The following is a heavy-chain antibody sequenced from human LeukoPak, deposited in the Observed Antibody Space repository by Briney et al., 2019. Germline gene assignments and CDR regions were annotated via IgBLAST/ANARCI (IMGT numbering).Heavy chain of an antibody. CDR1: GFTFSSYS. Sequence: PGGSLRLSCAASGFTFSSYSMNWVCQAPRQGLEWVSSISSSSSYIYYDDPVKGRFTISRDNAKNSLYLQMNSLRAEDTAVYYCARDRDYGGGDYWGQGTLVTVPS. CDR2: ISSSSSYI. J-gene: IGHJ4*02. CDR3: ARDRDYGGGDY. D-gene: IGHD4-23*01. V-gene: IGHV3-21*01.